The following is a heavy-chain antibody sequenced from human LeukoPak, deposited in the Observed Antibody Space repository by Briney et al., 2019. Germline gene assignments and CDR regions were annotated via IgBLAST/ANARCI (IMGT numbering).Heavy chain of an antibody. Sequence: GASVKVSCKASGYTFTSYDINWVRQATGQGLEWMGWMNPNSGNTGYARKFQGRVTMTRNTSISTAYMELSSLRSEDTAVYYCARGPYYYDSSGYYHDYWAQGTLVTVSS. CDR2: MNPNSGNT. CDR3: ARGPYYYDSSGYYHDY. V-gene: IGHV1-8*01. D-gene: IGHD3-22*01. CDR1: GYTFTSYD. J-gene: IGHJ4*02.